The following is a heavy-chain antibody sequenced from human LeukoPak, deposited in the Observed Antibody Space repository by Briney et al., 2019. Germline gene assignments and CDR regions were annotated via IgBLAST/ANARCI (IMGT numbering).Heavy chain of an antibody. V-gene: IGHV3-11*01. CDR3: ARIRGVIGTDWFDP. CDR2: ISSSGGTT. Sequence: GGSLRLSCAASGFIFSDYYMSWIRQAPGKGLEWVSYISSSGGTTYYADSVKGRFTISRDNAKNSLYLQMNSLRADDTAVYYCARIRGVIGTDWFDPWGQGTLATVSS. J-gene: IGHJ5*02. D-gene: IGHD3-10*01. CDR1: GFIFSDYY.